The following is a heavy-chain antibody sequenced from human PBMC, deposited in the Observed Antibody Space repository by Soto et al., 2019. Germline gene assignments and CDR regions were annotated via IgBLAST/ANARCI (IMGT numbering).Heavy chain of an antibody. Sequence: GGSLRLSCAASGFTFSSYGMHWVRQAPGKGLEWVAVIWYDGSNKYYADSVKGRFTISRGNSKNTLYLQMNSLRAEDTAVYYCARAGTAYSSSWYAFDIWGQGTMVTVSS. J-gene: IGHJ3*02. CDR2: IWYDGSNK. V-gene: IGHV3-33*01. D-gene: IGHD6-13*01. CDR1: GFTFSSYG. CDR3: ARAGTAYSSSWYAFDI.